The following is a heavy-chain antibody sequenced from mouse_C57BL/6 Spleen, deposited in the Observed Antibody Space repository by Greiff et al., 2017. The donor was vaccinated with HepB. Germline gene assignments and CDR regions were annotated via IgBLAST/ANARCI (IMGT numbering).Heavy chain of an antibody. CDR3: ARGGLRRAGNYFDY. CDR2: IDPSDSYT. D-gene: IGHD2-2*01. Sequence: QVQLQQPGAELVKPGASVKLSCKASGYTFTSYWMQWVKQRPGQGLEWIGEIDPSDSYTNYNQKFKGKATLTVDTSSSTAYLQLSSLTSEDSAVYYCARGGLRRAGNYFDYWGQGTTLTVSS. V-gene: IGHV1-50*01. J-gene: IGHJ2*01. CDR1: GYTFTSYW.